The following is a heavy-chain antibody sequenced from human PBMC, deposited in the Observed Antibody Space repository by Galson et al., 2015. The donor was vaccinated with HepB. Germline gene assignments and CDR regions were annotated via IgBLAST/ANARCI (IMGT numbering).Heavy chain of an antibody. CDR1: GFTFNSYS. V-gene: IGHV3-21*01. Sequence: SLRLSCAASGFTFNSYSMNWVRQAPGKGLEWVSSISSSGSYIYYADSVKGRFTISRDNAKNSLSLQMNSLRAEDTAVYYCARGSRIAVEGCFDYWGQGTLVTVSS. CDR2: ISSSGSYI. CDR3: ARGSRIAVEGCFDY. J-gene: IGHJ4*02. D-gene: IGHD6-19*01.